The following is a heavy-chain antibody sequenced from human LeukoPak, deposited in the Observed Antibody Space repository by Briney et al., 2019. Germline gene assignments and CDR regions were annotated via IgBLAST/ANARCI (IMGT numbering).Heavy chain of an antibody. CDR3: ARDTSLGMPQWFDP. Sequence: SGTLSLTCTVSGGFISSYYWSWIRQPPGKGLEWIAYIYNSENTKYNPSLKSRVTISVDTSKNQFSLKLRSVTAADTAVYYCARDTSLGMPQWFDPWGQGALVTVSS. V-gene: IGHV4-59*01. CDR2: IYNSENT. D-gene: IGHD2-2*01. J-gene: IGHJ5*02. CDR1: GGFISSYY.